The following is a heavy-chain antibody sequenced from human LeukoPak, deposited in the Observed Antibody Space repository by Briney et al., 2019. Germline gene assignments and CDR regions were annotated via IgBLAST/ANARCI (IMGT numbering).Heavy chain of an antibody. V-gene: IGHV1-2*02. CDR2: INPNSGGT. Sequence: ASVKVSCKASGYTFTGYYMHWVRQAPGQGLEWMGWINPNSGGTNYAQKFQGRVTMTRDTSISTAYMELSRLRSDDTAVYYCARDSEETMVRGVITQADYWGQGTLDTVSS. J-gene: IGHJ4*02. CDR1: GYTFTGYY. D-gene: IGHD3-10*01. CDR3: ARDSEETMVRGVITQADY.